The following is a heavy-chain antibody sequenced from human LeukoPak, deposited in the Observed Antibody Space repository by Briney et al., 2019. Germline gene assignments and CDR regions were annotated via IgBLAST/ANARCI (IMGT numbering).Heavy chain of an antibody. CDR2: SRSKLYGGTI. V-gene: IGHV3-49*04. Sequence: QPGRSPRLSCTASGFTFGDYAMSWVRQAPGKGLECVGFSRSKLYGGTIEYAASVKGRFIISRDDSKNSAYLQMNSLKTEDSAVYYCTRSSGTYKGFGMDVWGQGTTVTVSS. D-gene: IGHD1-26*01. CDR1: GFTFGDYA. CDR3: TRSSGTYKGFGMDV. J-gene: IGHJ6*02.